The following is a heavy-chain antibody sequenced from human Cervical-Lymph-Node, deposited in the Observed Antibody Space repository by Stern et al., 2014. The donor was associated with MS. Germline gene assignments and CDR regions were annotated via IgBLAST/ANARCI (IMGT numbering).Heavy chain of an antibody. CDR2: IILVVCRQ. D-gene: IGHD1-14*01. V-gene: IGHV1-69*01. J-gene: IGHJ6*02. CDR3: ARGASSAAWYNHGVDV. CDR1: GDTSNTDA. Sequence: QLVQSGAEVQKPGSSVRVSCKASGDTSNTDAVHWVRQAPGQGLEWMGGIILVVCRQFYDRRFKGRVSIAADESAATNYMELSSLTSDDTAVYYCARGASSAAWYNHGVDVWGQGTTVTVSS.